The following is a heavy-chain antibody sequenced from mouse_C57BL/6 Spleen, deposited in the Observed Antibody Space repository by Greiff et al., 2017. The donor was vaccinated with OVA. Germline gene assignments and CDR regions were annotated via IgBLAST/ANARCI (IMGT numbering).Heavy chain of an antibody. CDR1: GFTFSNYW. D-gene: IGHD1-1*01. J-gene: IGHJ3*01. CDR2: IRLKSDNYAT. Sequence: EVKVEESGGGLVQPGGSMKLSCVASGFTFSNYWMNWVRQSPEKGLEWVAQIRLKSDNYATHYAESVKGRFTISRDDSKSSVYLQMNNLRAEDTGIYYCTVDYYGLPFAYWGQGTLVTVSA. V-gene: IGHV6-3*01. CDR3: TVDYYGLPFAY.